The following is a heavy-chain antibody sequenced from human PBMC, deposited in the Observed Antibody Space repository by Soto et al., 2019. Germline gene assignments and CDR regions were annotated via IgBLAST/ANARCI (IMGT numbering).Heavy chain of an antibody. D-gene: IGHD4-17*01. CDR3: ARAFYGDYAAHYYGMAV. J-gene: IGHJ6*02. CDR2: IYHSGTT. CDR1: GYSIGNTYY. Sequence: SETLSLTCAVSGYSIGNTYYWGWIRQPPGKGLEWIGNIYHSGTTYYNPSLESRVTISVDTSNNQFSLKLSSVTAADTAVYYCARAFYGDYAAHYYGMAVWGQGTTVTVSS. V-gene: IGHV4-38-2*01.